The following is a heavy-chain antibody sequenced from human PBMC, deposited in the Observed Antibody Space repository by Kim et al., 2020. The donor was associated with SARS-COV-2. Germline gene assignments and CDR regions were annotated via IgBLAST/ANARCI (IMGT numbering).Heavy chain of an antibody. Sequence: GGSLRLSCAASGFTFSSYGMHWVRQAPGKGLEWVAVISYDGSNKYYADSVKGRFTISRDNSKNTLYLQMNSLRAEDTAVYYCAKSSAYCGGDCPRYSVFWYFDLWGRGTLVTVSS. D-gene: IGHD2-21*01. CDR3: AKSSAYCGGDCPRYSVFWYFDL. CDR1: GFTFSSYG. V-gene: IGHV3-30*18. CDR2: ISYDGSNK. J-gene: IGHJ2*01.